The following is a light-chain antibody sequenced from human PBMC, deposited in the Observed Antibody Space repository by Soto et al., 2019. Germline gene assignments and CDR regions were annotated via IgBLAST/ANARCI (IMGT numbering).Light chain of an antibody. V-gene: IGLV1-47*01. CDR2: RNN. CDR3: AAWDDSLSGPHYV. J-gene: IGLJ1*01. CDR1: SSNIGSNY. Sequence: QSVLTQPPSASGTPGQRVTISCSGSSSNIGSNYVYWYQQLPGTAPKLLIYRNNQRPSGVPDRFSGSKSGTSASLAISGLRSKDEADYYCAAWDDSLSGPHYVFGTGTKVTVL.